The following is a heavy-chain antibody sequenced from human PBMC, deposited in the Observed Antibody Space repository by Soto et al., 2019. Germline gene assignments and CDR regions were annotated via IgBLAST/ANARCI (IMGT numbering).Heavy chain of an antibody. CDR1: GYSFTSYW. D-gene: IGHD3-22*01. CDR3: ARQWSPLGLYDSSGYCYAGVIDY. CDR2: IDPSCSYT. V-gene: IGHV5-10-1*01. Sequence: GEAPKTPFKGSGYSFTSYWISWVRQMPGKGTEWMGRIDPSCSYTNYSACFQGHVPLPADKSISTAYLQWSRLKASDTAMYYSARQWSPLGLYDSSGYCYAGVIDYWGQGTLVTVSS. J-gene: IGHJ4*02.